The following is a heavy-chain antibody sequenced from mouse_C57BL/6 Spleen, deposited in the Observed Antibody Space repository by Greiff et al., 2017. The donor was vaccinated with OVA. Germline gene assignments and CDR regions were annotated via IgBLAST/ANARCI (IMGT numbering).Heavy chain of an antibody. V-gene: IGHV1-53*01. CDR1: GYTFTSYW. J-gene: IGHJ4*01. Sequence: QVQLKQPGTELVKPGASVKLSCKASGYTFTSYWMHWVKQRPGQGLEWIGNINPSNGGTNYNEKFKSKATLTVDKSSSTAYMQLSSLTSEDSAVYYCASTVPFYYAMDYWGQGTSVTVSS. CDR3: ASTVPFYYAMDY. CDR2: INPSNGGT. D-gene: IGHD1-1*01.